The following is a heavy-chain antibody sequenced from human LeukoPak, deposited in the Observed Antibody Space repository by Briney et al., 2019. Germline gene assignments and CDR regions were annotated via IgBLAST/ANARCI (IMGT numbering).Heavy chain of an antibody. CDR2: INPNSGGT. J-gene: IGHJ4*02. CDR3: ARGFPRVAYYYGSGSPDY. Sequence: ASVKVSCKASGYTFTGYYMHWVRQAPGQGLEWMGWINPNSGGTNYAQKFQGWVTMTRDTSISTAYMELSSLRSEDTAVYYCARGFPRVAYYYGSGSPDYWGQGTLVTVSS. CDR1: GYTFTGYY. V-gene: IGHV1-2*04. D-gene: IGHD3-10*01.